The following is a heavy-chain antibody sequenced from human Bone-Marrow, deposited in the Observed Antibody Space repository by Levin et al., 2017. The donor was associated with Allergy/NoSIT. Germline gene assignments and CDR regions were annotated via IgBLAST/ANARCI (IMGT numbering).Heavy chain of an antibody. J-gene: IGHJ3*02. D-gene: IGHD3-22*01. CDR2: IYHSGST. CDR3: ARGGIVVVITTDDAFDI. Sequence: SETLSLTCAVSGYSISSGYYWGWIRQPPGKGLEWIGSIYHSGSTYYNPSLKSRVTISVDTSKNQFSLKLSSVTAADTAVYYCARGGIVVVITTDDAFDIWGQGTMVTVSS. CDR1: GYSISSGYY. V-gene: IGHV4-38-2*01.